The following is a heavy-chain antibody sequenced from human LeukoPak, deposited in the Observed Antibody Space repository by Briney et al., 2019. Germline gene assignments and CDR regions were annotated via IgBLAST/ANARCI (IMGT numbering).Heavy chain of an antibody. J-gene: IGHJ6*02. D-gene: IGHD1/OR15-1a*01. CDR2: MNKDGSGK. CDR3: ARNNDMDV. Sequence: GGSLRLSCAASGFILSNHWMTWVRQAPGKGPEWVANMNKDGSGKYYVDSVKGRFTISRDTAKNSLYLQMNNLRAEDTALYYCARNNDMDVWGQGTTVIVSS. V-gene: IGHV3-7*03. CDR1: GFILSNHW.